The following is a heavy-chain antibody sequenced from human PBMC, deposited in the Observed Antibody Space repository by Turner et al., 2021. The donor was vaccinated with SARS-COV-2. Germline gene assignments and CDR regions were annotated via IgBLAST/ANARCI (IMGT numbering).Heavy chain of an antibody. CDR2: IYSGGST. V-gene: IGHV3-66*01. J-gene: IGHJ4*02. D-gene: IGHD4-17*01. CDR1: GFAVSNNY. Sequence: VHLVESGGGLVQPGGSLRLSCPASGFAVSNNYMSWVRQVAGKGLEWVSLIYSGGSTYYADSVTGRFTISRDNSKNTLYLQMNSLRAEDTAVYYCATRMTTLPQWGQGTLVTVSS. CDR3: ATRMTTLPQ.